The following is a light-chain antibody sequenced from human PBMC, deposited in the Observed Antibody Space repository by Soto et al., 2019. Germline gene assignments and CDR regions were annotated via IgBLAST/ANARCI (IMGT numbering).Light chain of an antibody. J-gene: IGKJ5*01. CDR2: DAS. Sequence: DIQMTQSPSTLSASVGDTVTITCVASQTISGWLAWYQQRPGKAPNLLIFDASTLESGVTSRFSGSGSGTTFTLTISSLQPEDVATYYCQQYDSFSSTVGPETRLEIK. CDR3: QQYDSFSST. CDR1: QTISGW. V-gene: IGKV1-5*01.